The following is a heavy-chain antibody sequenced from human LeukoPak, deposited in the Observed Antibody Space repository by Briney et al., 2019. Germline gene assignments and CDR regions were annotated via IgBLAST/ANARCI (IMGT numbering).Heavy chain of an antibody. CDR2: IRSKANSYAT. Sequence: PGGSLKLSCAASGFTFSGSAMHWVRQASGKGLEWVGRIRSKANSYATAYAASVKGRFTISRDDSKNTAYLQMNSLKTEDTAVYYCARGRDIAAPHDYWGQGTLVTVSS. V-gene: IGHV3-73*01. D-gene: IGHD6-6*01. CDR1: GFTFSGSA. J-gene: IGHJ4*02. CDR3: ARGRDIAAPHDY.